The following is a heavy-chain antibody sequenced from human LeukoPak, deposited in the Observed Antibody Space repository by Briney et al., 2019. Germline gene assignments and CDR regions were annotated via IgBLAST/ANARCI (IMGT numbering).Heavy chain of an antibody. CDR2: ISYDGTNK. CDR3: AKAAAALYYYYGMDV. J-gene: IGHJ6*02. CDR1: GFTFSNYG. V-gene: IGHV3-30*18. D-gene: IGHD2-2*01. Sequence: PGGSLRLSCAGSGFTFSNYGMHWVRQAPGKGPEWVAVISYDGTNKYYADSVKGRFTISRDNSKNTLYLQMNSLRAEDTAVYYCAKAAAALYYYYGMDVWGQGTTVTVSS.